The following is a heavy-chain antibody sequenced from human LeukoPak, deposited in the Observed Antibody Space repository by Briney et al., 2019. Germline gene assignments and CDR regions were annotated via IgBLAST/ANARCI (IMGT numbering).Heavy chain of an antibody. CDR2: IYHSGST. CDR3: ARAAAMVTGFDY. Sequence: PSETLSLTCTVSGYSISSGYYWGWIRQPPGKGLEWIGSIYHSGSTYYNPSLKSRVTISVDTSKNQFSLKLSSVTAADTAVYYCARAAAMVTGFDYWGQGTLVTVSS. V-gene: IGHV4-38-2*02. D-gene: IGHD5-18*01. CDR1: GYSISSGYY. J-gene: IGHJ4*02.